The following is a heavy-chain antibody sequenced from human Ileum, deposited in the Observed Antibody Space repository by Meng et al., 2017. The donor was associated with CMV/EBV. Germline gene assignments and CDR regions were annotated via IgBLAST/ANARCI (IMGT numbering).Heavy chain of an antibody. CDR1: GFTFTNYW. CDR2: MKPDGSEM. J-gene: IGHJ4*02. V-gene: IGHV3-7*01. CDR3: ARSPDGFDY. Sequence: GESLKISCAASGFTFTNYWMSWVRQAPGKGLEWVANMKPDGSEMYYVDSVKGRFTISRDNAKNSLYLQMNSLRAEDTAVYYCARSPDGFDYWGQGTLVTVSS.